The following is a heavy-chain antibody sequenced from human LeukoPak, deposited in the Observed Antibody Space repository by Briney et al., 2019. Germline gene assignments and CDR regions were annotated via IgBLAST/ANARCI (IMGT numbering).Heavy chain of an antibody. Sequence: PGGTLRLSCAASGFTFSSYGMSWVRQAPGKGLEWVSAISGSGGSTYYADSVKGRFTISRDNSKNTLYLQMNSLRAEDSAVYYCAKHLYYDSSARLRVWYFDLWGRGTLVTVSS. D-gene: IGHD3-22*01. J-gene: IGHJ2*01. CDR3: AKHLYYDSSARLRVWYFDL. CDR1: GFTFSSYG. V-gene: IGHV3-23*01. CDR2: ISGSGGST.